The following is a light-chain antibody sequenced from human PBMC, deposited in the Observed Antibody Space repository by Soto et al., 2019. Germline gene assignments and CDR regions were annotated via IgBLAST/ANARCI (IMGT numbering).Light chain of an antibody. CDR2: EVS. CDR1: TNDVGDYNY. CDR3: SSYTSSSTPYV. J-gene: IGLJ1*01. V-gene: IGLV2-14*01. Sequence: QSALTQPASVSGSPGQSITIACTGTTNDVGDYNYVSWYQHHPGKAPKLLIFEVSNRPSGVSNRFSGSKSGNTASLTISGLQAEDEADYYCSSYTSSSTPYVFGTGTKLTVL.